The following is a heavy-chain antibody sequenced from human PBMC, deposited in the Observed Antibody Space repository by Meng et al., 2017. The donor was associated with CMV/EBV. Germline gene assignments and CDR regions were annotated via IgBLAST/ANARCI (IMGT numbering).Heavy chain of an antibody. J-gene: IGHJ4*02. CDR1: GFTFSSYG. V-gene: IGHV3-30*02. CDR3: AKERGWELLGLFDY. D-gene: IGHD1-26*01. Sequence: GESLKISCAASGFTFSSYGMHWVRQAPDKGLEWVAFIRYDGSNKYYADSVKGRFTISRDNSKNTLYLQMNSLRAEDTAVYYCAKERGWELLGLFDYWGQGTLVTVSS. CDR2: IRYDGSNK.